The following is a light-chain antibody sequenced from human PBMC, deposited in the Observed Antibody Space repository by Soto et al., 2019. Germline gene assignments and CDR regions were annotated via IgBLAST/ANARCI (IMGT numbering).Light chain of an antibody. V-gene: IGKV1-6*02. CDR2: AAA. J-gene: IGKJ4*01. CDR3: LQDHNYPIT. CDR1: QGIGND. Sequence: AIQMAQSPSSLSASVGDRVTITCRASQGIGNDVGWFQQKPGKAPKLLIYAAATLQTGVPSRFNGSRSGTDFILTISSLQPEDFATYYCLQDHNYPITFGGGTKVDIK.